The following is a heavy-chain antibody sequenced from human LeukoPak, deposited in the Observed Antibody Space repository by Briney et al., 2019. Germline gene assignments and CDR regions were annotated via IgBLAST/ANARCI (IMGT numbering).Heavy chain of an antibody. CDR1: GGSIISGDYY. V-gene: IGHV4-30-4*01. J-gene: IGHJ4*02. CDR3: ARSASYLGYYFDY. Sequence: SETLSLTCTVSGGSIISGDYYWSWIRQPPGKGLEWIGYIYYSGSTYYNPSLKSRVTISVDTSKNQFSLKLSSVTAADTAVYYRARSASYLGYYFDYWGQGTLVTVSS. D-gene: IGHD1-26*01. CDR2: IYYSGST.